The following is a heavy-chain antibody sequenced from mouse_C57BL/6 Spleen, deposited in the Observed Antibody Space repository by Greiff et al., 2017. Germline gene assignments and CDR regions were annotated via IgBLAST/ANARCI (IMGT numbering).Heavy chain of an antibody. D-gene: IGHD3-2*02. CDR3: TSVDSSGPWFAY. V-gene: IGHV14-4*01. J-gene: IGHJ3*01. CDR2: IDPENGDT. CDR1: GFNIKDDY. Sequence: VQLQQSGAELVRPGASVKLSCTASGFNIKDDYMHWVKQRPEQGLEWIGWIDPENGDTEYASKFQGKATITADTSSNTAYLQLSGLTSEDTAVYYCTSVDSSGPWFAYWGQGTLVTVSA.